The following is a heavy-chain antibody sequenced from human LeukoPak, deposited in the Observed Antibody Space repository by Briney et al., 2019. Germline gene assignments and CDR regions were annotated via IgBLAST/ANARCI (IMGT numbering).Heavy chain of an antibody. CDR1: GGSFSGYY. V-gene: IGHV4-34*01. CDR3: ARWGHYGGYLLYYYYGMDV. CDR2: INHSGST. J-gene: IGHJ6*02. D-gene: IGHD4-17*01. Sequence: SETLSLTCAVYGGSFSGYYWSWIRQPPGKGLEWIGEINHSGSTNYNPSLKSRVTISVDKSKNQFSLKLSSVTAADTAVYYCARWGHYGGYLLYYYYGMDVWGQGTTVTVSS.